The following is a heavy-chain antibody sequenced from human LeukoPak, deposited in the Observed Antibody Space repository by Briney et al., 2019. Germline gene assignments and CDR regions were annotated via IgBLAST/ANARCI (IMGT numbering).Heavy chain of an antibody. V-gene: IGHV1-18*01. CDR2: ISAYNGNT. J-gene: IGHJ4*02. D-gene: IGHD3-9*01. CDR3: ARDHDILTGYYSFDY. Sequence: GASVKVSCKASGYTFTSYGISWLRQAPGQGLEWMGWISAYNGNTNYAQKLQGRVTMTTDTSTSTAYMELRSLRSDDTAVYYCARDHDILTGYYSFDYWGQGTLVTVSS. CDR1: GYTFTSYG.